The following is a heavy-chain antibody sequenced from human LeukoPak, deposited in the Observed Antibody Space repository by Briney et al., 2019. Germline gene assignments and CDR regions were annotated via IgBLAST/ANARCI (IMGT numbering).Heavy chain of an antibody. CDR3: ARGVEPLAANTLAY. J-gene: IGHJ4*02. V-gene: IGHV3-53*01. D-gene: IGHD1-14*01. CDR2: LYSDGNT. CDR1: GFTVITND. Sequence: GGSLRLSCAASGFTVITNDMTWVRQAPGKGLEWVSVLYSDGNTKYADSVQGRFTISRDNSKNTLYLEMNSLSPDDTAVYYCARGVEPLAANTLAYWGQGTLVTVPT.